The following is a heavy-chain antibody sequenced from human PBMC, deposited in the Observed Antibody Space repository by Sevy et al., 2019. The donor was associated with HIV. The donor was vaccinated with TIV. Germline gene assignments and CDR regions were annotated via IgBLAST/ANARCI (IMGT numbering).Heavy chain of an antibody. J-gene: IGHJ6*03. D-gene: IGHD4-17*01. Sequence: GGSLRLSCAASGFXFSSYSMNXVRQAPXXXLEWXXXISXXGGYIYYADSVKGRFTISRDNAKNSLYLQMNSLRAEDXXVYYCSRERHDXGDSGSYYYYYMDVWGKGTTVTVSS. CDR2: ISXXGGYI. V-gene: IGHV3-21*01. CDR3: SRERHDXGDSGSYYYYYMDV. CDR1: GFXFSSYS.